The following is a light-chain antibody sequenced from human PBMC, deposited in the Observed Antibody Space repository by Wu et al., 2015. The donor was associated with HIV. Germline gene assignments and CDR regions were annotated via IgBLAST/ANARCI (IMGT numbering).Light chain of an antibody. CDR1: QSVSSN. J-gene: IGKJ4*01. CDR3: QQYKNWPPVT. CDR2: DAS. Sequence: EIVLTQSPGILSLSPGERATLSCRASQSVSSNLAWYQQKPGQAPRLLIYDASTRATGVPARFSGSGSGTEFTLTISSLQSEDFAVYYCQQYKNWPPVTFGGGTKVEIK. V-gene: IGKV3-15*01.